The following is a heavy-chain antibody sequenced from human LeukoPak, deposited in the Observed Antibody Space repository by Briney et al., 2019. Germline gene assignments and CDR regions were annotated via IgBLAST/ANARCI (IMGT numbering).Heavy chain of an antibody. V-gene: IGHV1-2*06. J-gene: IGHJ4*02. CDR1: GYTFTGYY. Sequence: GSVKVSCKASGYTFTGYYMHWVRQAPGQGLEWMGRINPNSGGTNYAQKFQGRVTMTRDTSISTAYMELSRLRSDDTAVYYCAREHCSGGSCYRDFDYWGQGTLVTVSS. CDR2: INPNSGGT. CDR3: AREHCSGGSCYRDFDY. D-gene: IGHD2-15*01.